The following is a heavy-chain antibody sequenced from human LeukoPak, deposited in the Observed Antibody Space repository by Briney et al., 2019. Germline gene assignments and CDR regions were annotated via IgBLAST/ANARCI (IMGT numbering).Heavy chain of an antibody. D-gene: IGHD4-11*01. V-gene: IGHV4-39*06. J-gene: IGHJ6*03. CDR1: GGSISSSSYY. CDR3: ARDNSYMDV. Sequence: SETLSLTCTVSGGSISSSSYYWGWIRQPPGKGLEWIGSIYYSGSTYYNPSLKIRVTISVDKSKNQFTLNVNSVTAADTAVYYCARDNSYMDVWGKGTTVTVSS. CDR2: IYYSGST.